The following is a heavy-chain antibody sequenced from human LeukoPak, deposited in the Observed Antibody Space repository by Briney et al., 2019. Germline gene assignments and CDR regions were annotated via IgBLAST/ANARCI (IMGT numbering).Heavy chain of an antibody. V-gene: IGHV3-30*02. CDR2: IEYDGTDT. CDR3: ARDFFPIVDSSWYEIGY. J-gene: IGHJ4*02. Sequence: GGSLRLSCAASGFTFSNYGMHWVRQAPGKGLEWVAFIEYDGTDTHFADSVRGRSTISRDNSEDTLYLQIITLRAVDTAVYYCARDFFPIVDSSWYEIGYWGQGTLVTVSS. CDR1: GFTFSNYG. D-gene: IGHD6-13*01.